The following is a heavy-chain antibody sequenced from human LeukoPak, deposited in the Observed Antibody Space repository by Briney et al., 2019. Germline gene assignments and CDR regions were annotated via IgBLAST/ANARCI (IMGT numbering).Heavy chain of an antibody. D-gene: IGHD3-22*01. CDR1: GFTFDDYG. CDR2: INRNGGST. CDR3: ARYPTYYYDSSGYKEGSYFDY. J-gene: IGHJ4*02. V-gene: IGHV3-20*04. Sequence: AGGSLRLSCAASGFTFDDYGMSWVRQAPGKGLEWVSGINRNGGSTGHADSVKGRFTISRDNAKNSLYLQMNSLRAEDTALYYCARYPTYYYDSSGYKEGSYFDYWGQGTLVTVSS.